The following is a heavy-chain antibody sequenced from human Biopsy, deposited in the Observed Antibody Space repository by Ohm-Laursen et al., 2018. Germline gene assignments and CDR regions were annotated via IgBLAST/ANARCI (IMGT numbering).Heavy chain of an antibody. CDR1: GGSVSSGSYF. CDR3: ARVGAGAPSIDYFDY. Sequence: GTLSLTCTVSGGSVSSGSYFWSWIRQPPGKGLERIGYIYYSGSTNYNPSLRSRVTISVDRSKNQFSLELSSVTAADTAVYYCARVGAGAPSIDYFDYWGQGALVTVSS. CDR2: IYYSGST. V-gene: IGHV4-61*01. J-gene: IGHJ4*02. D-gene: IGHD1-26*01.